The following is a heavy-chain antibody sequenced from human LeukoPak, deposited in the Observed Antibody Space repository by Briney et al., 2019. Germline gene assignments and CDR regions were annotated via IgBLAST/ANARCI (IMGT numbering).Heavy chain of an antibody. V-gene: IGHV1-18*04. J-gene: IGHJ4*02. CDR3: AREVDYYDSSGGIFDY. Sequence: WASVKVSCKASGYTFTGYYMHWVRQAPGQGLEWMGWISAYNGNTNYAQKLQGRVTMTTDTSTSTAYMELRSLRSDDTAVYYCAREVDYYDSSGGIFDYWGQGTLVTVSS. CDR2: ISAYNGNT. D-gene: IGHD3-22*01. CDR1: GYTFTGYY.